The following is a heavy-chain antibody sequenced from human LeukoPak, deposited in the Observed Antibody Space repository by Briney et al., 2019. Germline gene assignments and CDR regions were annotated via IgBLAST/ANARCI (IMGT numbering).Heavy chain of an antibody. J-gene: IGHJ4*02. CDR2: ICSSGGST. Sequence: GGSLRLSCAASGFIFSSYAMSWVRQAPGKGLEWVSTICSSGGSTYYADSVKGRFTISRESSKNTAYLQMNRLRAEDTAVYYFGKDRSCFNGVYHGAFDYWGQGTLVTVSS. D-gene: IGHD2-8*01. CDR1: GFIFSSYA. V-gene: IGHV3-23*01. CDR3: GKDRSCFNGVYHGAFDY.